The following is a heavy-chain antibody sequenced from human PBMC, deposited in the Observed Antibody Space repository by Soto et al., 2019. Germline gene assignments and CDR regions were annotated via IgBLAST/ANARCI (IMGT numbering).Heavy chain of an antibody. V-gene: IGHV1-8*01. CDR3: ARAEAWNYYDSSGYNDY. J-gene: IGHJ4*02. Sequence: ASVKVSYKASGYTFTSYDINWVRQAAGQGPEWMGWLNPETGNSGYAQKFQGRVTVTRNTSISTAYMELSRLTSEDTAVYYCARAEAWNYYDSSGYNDYWGQGTLVTVSS. D-gene: IGHD3-22*01. CDR1: GYTFTSYD. CDR2: LNPETGNS.